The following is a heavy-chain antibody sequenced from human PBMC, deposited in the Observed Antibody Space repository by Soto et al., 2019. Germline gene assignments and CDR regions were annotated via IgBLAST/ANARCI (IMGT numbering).Heavy chain of an antibody. CDR1: GYTFTSYY. V-gene: IGHV1-46*01. J-gene: IGHJ4*02. CDR2: INPSGGST. Sequence: ASVKVSCKASGYTFTSYYMHCVRQAPGQVLEWMGIINPSGGSTSYAQKFQGRVTMTRDTSTSTVYMELSSLRSEDTAVYYCARGNKYYDILTGYYTFDYWGQGTLVTVSS. CDR3: ARGNKYYDILTGYYTFDY. D-gene: IGHD3-9*01.